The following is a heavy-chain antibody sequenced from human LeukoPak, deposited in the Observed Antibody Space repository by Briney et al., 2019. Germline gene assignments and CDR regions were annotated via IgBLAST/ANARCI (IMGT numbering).Heavy chain of an antibody. Sequence: GGSLRLSCAASGFTFSDYYMSWIRQAPGKGLEWVSYISSSGSTIYYADSVKGRFTISRDNAKNSLNLQMNSLRAEDTAVYYCARDGADIVATKSYAFDIWGQGTMVTVSS. CDR1: GFTFSDYY. D-gene: IGHD5-12*01. CDR2: ISSSGSTI. V-gene: IGHV3-11*04. J-gene: IGHJ3*02. CDR3: ARDGADIVATKSYAFDI.